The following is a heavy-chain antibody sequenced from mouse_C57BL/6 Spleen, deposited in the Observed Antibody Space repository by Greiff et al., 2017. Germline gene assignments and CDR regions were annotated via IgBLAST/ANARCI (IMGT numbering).Heavy chain of an antibody. Sequence: VQLQQSGAELMKPGASVKLSCKATGYTFTGYWIEWVKQRPGHGLEWIGEILPGSGSTNYNEKFKGKATFTADTSSNTAYMQLNSLTTEDSSIYYCARSSYYYGNSYLNWYFDVWGTGTTVTVSS. V-gene: IGHV1-9*01. CDR1: GYTFTGYW. J-gene: IGHJ1*03. CDR2: ILPGSGST. CDR3: ARSSYYYGNSYLNWYFDV. D-gene: IGHD1-1*01.